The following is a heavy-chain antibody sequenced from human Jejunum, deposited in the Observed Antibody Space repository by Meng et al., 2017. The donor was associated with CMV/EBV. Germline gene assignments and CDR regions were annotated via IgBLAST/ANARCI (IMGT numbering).Heavy chain of an antibody. V-gene: IGHV3-23*05. Sequence: LSLSCGTSGFTFSTYVMGWARQAPGKGLEWVSGIYESGRSTFYADAVKGRFTISRDNSKNTLYLQMNSLRGDDTAIYYCVRNRWGQDYWGQGTLVTVSS. CDR1: GFTFSTYV. D-gene: IGHD3-16*01. CDR2: IYESGRST. CDR3: VRNRWGQDY. J-gene: IGHJ4*02.